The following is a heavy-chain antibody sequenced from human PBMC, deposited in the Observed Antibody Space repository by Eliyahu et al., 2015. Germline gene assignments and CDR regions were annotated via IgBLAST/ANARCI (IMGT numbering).Heavy chain of an antibody. CDR3: ARDRFHVNSLAGGPGY. Sequence: QVQLVQSGAEVKKPGASVKVSCKASGYSLTTYSMHXVRQAPXXGLEWLXIINPRSXYTSYAQKFQGRVTMTRDTSTSTVYMELSSLRSDDTAMYYCARDRFHVNSLAGGPGYWGQGTLVTVSS. V-gene: IGHV1-46*01. J-gene: IGHJ4*02. D-gene: IGHD3-3*01. CDR2: INPRSXYT. CDR1: GYSLTTYS.